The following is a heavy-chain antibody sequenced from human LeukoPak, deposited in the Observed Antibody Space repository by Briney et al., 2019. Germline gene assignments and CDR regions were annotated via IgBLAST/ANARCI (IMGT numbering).Heavy chain of an antibody. D-gene: IGHD3-3*01. V-gene: IGHV3-30*03. CDR1: GFTFSSYG. CDR2: ISYDGSNK. J-gene: IGHJ6*02. CDR3: ARDLRGITIFGVVIMDYYYGMDV. Sequence: GGSLRLSCAASGFTFSSYGMHWVRQAPGKGLEWVAVISYDGSNKYYADSVKGRFTISRDNSKNTLYLQMNSLRAEDTAVYYCARDLRGITIFGVVIMDYYYGMDVWGQGTTVTVSS.